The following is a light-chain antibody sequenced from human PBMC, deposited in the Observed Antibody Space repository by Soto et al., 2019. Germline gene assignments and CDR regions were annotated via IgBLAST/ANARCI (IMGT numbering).Light chain of an antibody. CDR1: SSNIGAGYD. CDR3: QSYDTLGGSRV. J-gene: IGLJ3*02. V-gene: IGLV1-40*01. Sequence: QSVLTQPPSVSGAPGQRVTISCTGTSSNIGAGYDVHWYQQLPGTAPKLLIHETTNRPSGVPDRFSGSRSGTSASLAITGLQPEDEADYYCQSYDTLGGSRVFGGGTKVTVL. CDR2: ETT.